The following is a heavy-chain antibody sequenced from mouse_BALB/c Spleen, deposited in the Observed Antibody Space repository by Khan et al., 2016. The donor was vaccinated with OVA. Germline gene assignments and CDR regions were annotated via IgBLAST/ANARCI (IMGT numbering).Heavy chain of an antibody. J-gene: IGHJ4*01. CDR2: IRDKANGYTT. V-gene: IGHV7-3*02. CDR1: GFTFTDYY. Sequence: EVELVESGGGLVQPGGSLRLSCATSGFTFTDYYMTWVRQPPGKALEWLGFIRDKANGYTTEYSASVRGRFTISRDNSQSILYLQMNYLRAEDSATYYCAREWEFYAMDYWGQGTSVTVSS. CDR3: AREWEFYAMDY. D-gene: IGHD4-1*01.